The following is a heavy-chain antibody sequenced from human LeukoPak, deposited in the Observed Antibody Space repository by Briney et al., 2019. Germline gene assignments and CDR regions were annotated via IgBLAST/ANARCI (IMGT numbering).Heavy chain of an antibody. V-gene: IGHV5-51*01. Sequence: GESLKISCKGSGYIFTSYRIGWVRQMPGKGLEWMGIIYPGDSDTRYSPSFQGQVTISADKSISTAYLQWSSLKASDTAMYYCARHRISDYDSGVSWCDPWGQGTLVTVSS. CDR2: IYPGDSDT. D-gene: IGHD5-12*01. CDR3: ARHRISDYDSGVSWCDP. J-gene: IGHJ5*02. CDR1: GYIFTSYR.